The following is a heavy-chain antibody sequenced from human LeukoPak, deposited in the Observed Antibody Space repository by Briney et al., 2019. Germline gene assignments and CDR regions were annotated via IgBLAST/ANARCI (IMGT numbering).Heavy chain of an antibody. CDR3: ARGRRERQWLVFRGPFDY. CDR2: INHSGST. J-gene: IGHJ4*02. V-gene: IGHV4-34*01. CDR1: GGSFSGYY. Sequence: PSETLSLTCAVYGGSFSGYYWSWIRQPPGKGLEWIGEINHSGSTNYNPSPKSRVTISVDTSKNQFSPKLSSVTAADTAVYYCARGRRERQWLVFRGPFDYWGQGTLVTVSS. D-gene: IGHD6-19*01.